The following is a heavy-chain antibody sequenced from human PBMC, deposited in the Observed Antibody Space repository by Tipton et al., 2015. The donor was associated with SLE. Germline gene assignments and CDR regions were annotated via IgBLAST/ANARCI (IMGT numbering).Heavy chain of an antibody. Sequence: SGFSFTSYGMHWVRQAPGKGLEWVAFTRYDGSQKYYADSVKGRFTISRDNSKNTLYLQMGSLRVEDTAVYYCAKDGWYFDVWGRGTLVTVSS. CDR2: TRYDGSQK. CDR3: AKDGWYFDV. V-gene: IGHV3-30*02. J-gene: IGHJ2*01. CDR1: GFSFTSYG.